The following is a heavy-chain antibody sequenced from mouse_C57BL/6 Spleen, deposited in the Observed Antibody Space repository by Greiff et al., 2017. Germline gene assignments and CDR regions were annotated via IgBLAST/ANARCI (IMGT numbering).Heavy chain of an antibody. CDR1: GFTFSSYA. J-gene: IGHJ2*01. Sequence: EVMLVESGGCLVKPGGSLKLSCAASGFTFSSYAMSWVRQTPEKRLEWVATISDGGSYTYYPDNVKGRFTISRDNDKNNLYLQMSHLKSEDTAMYDCARGGYYGSSFDYWGQGTTLTVSS. V-gene: IGHV5-4*03. D-gene: IGHD1-1*01. CDR2: ISDGGSYT. CDR3: ARGGYYGSSFDY.